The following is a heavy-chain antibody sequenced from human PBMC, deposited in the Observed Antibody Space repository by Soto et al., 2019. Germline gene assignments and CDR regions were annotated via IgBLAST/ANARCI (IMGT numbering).Heavy chain of an antibody. CDR2: ISAYNGNT. J-gene: IGHJ6*02. CDR1: GYTFTSYG. D-gene: IGHD7-27*01. Sequence: QVQLVQSGAEVKKPGASVKVSCKASGYTFTSYGISWVRQAPGQGLEWMGWISAYNGNTNHAQKLQGRVTMTTDTSTGTGDMELRSLRSDDTAVYYCARHWADYYYYGMDVWGQGTTVTVSS. V-gene: IGHV1-18*01. CDR3: ARHWADYYYYGMDV.